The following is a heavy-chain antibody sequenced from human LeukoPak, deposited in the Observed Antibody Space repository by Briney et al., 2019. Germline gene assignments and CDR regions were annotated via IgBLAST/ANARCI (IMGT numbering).Heavy chain of an antibody. CDR1: GFTFSSYG. CDR2: ISYDGSNK. J-gene: IGHJ4*02. CDR3: AKAKVGAIDY. Sequence: GGSLRLSCAASGFTFSSYGMHWVRQAPGKGLEWVAVISYDGSNKYYAGSVKGRFTISRDNSKNTLYLQMNSLRAEDTAVYYCAKAKVGAIDYWGQGTLVTVSS. V-gene: IGHV3-30*18. D-gene: IGHD1-26*01.